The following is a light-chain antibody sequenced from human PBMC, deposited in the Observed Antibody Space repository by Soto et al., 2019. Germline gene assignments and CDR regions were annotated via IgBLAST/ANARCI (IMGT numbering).Light chain of an antibody. CDR2: TDN. V-gene: IGLV1-44*01. Sequence: QSVLTQPPSVSGAPGQRVTISCTGSSSNIGSLYDVHWYQQVPGTAPKLLIYTDNQRPSGVPDRFSGSKSGTSASLAISGLQSEDEADYYCAAWDDSLNGLYVFGTGTKLTVL. CDR1: SSNIGSLYD. J-gene: IGLJ1*01. CDR3: AAWDDSLNGLYV.